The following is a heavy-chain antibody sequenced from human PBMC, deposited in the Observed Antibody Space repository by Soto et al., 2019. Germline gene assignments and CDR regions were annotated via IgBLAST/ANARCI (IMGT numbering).Heavy chain of an antibody. J-gene: IGHJ4*02. CDR1: GDSISIGGYS. Sequence: QLQLQEFGSGLVKPSQTLSLTCDVSGDSISIGGYSWNWLRQPPGKALQWIGYIYHGGSTYYNLSLKSRDIISVARAKNHFSLNLTTVTATVTDVYYCTRERILGYGFFDKWGQGILVTVAS. D-gene: IGHD5-12*01. V-gene: IGHV4-30-2*01. CDR2: IYHGGST. CDR3: TRERILGYGFFDK.